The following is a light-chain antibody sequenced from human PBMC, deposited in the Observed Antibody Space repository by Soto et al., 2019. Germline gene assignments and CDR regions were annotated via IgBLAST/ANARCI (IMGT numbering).Light chain of an antibody. J-gene: IGLJ1*01. Sequence: QSVLTQPASVSGSPGQPITISCTGTSTDVGRYNYVSWYQQHPGKAPKLMIYDVANRPSGVSNRFSGSKSGITASLTISGLQAEDEADYYCSSYTTSSTYVFGTGTKVPS. CDR2: DVA. CDR3: SSYTTSSTYV. CDR1: STDVGRYNY. V-gene: IGLV2-14*01.